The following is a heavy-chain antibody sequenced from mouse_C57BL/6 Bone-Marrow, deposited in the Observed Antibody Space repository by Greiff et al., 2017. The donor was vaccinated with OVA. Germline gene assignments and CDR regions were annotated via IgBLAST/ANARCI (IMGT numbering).Heavy chain of an antibody. Sequence: QVQLQQSGAELVRPGASVKLSCKASGYTFTDYYINWVKQRPGQGLEWIARIYPGSGNTYYNEKFKGKATLTAEKSSSTAYMQLSSLTSEDSAVYFCARGSYYGSSSWFAYWGQGTLVTVSA. D-gene: IGHD1-1*01. V-gene: IGHV1-76*01. J-gene: IGHJ3*01. CDR2: IYPGSGNT. CDR1: GYTFTDYY. CDR3: ARGSYYGSSSWFAY.